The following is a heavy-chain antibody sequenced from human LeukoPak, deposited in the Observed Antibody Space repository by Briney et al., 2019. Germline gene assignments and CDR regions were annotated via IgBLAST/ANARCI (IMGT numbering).Heavy chain of an antibody. J-gene: IGHJ4*02. Sequence: MASETLSLTCTVSGYSISSGYYWGWIRQPPGQGLEWIGSIYHSGSTYYNPSLKSRVTISVDTSKNQFSLKLSSVTAADTAVYYCARGLRKDYGDPIGDYWGQGTLVTVSS. CDR2: IYHSGST. D-gene: IGHD4-17*01. CDR3: ARGLRKDYGDPIGDY. V-gene: IGHV4-38-2*02. CDR1: GYSISSGYY.